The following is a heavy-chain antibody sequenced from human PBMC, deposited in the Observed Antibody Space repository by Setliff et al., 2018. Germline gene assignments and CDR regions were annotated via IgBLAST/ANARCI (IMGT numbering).Heavy chain of an antibody. CDR2: ISPNYDYT. Sequence: ASVKVSCKASGFVFTNYAITWVRQAPGQGLEWMGWISPNYDYTNYAQKFQDRVTITADTSTGTAYMELRSLTSDDTAVYYCVRGSGPRVVVAVPFDYWGQGTPVTVSS. CDR1: GFVFTNYA. J-gene: IGHJ4*02. D-gene: IGHD2-15*01. V-gene: IGHV1-18*01. CDR3: VRGSGPRVVVAVPFDY.